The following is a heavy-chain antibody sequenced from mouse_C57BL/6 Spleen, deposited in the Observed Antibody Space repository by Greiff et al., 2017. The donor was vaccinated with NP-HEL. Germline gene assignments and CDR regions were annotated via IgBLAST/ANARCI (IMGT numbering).Heavy chain of an antibody. J-gene: IGHJ3*01. CDR1: GYTFTSYW. V-gene: IGHV1-52*01. Sequence: QVQLQQPGAELVRPGSSVKLSCKASGYTFTSYWMHWVKQRPIQGLEWIGNIDPSDSETHYNQKFKDKATLTVDKSSSTAYMQLSSLTSEDSAVYYCARGPYSNYVSSFAYWGHGTLVTVSA. D-gene: IGHD2-5*01. CDR3: ARGPYSNYVSSFAY. CDR2: IDPSDSET.